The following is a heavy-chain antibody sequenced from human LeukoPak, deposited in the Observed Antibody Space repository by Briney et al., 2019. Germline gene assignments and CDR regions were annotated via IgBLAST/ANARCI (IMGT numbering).Heavy chain of an antibody. Sequence: PSETLSLTCTVSGGSVSSYYWSWIRQPPGKGLEWIGYIYYSGSTNYNPSLKSRVTISVDTSKNQFSLKLSSVTAADTAVYYCARVELLGSSGWPFDYRGRGTLVTVSS. J-gene: IGHJ4*02. CDR3: ARVELLGSSGWPFDY. CDR1: GGSVSSYY. V-gene: IGHV4-59*02. D-gene: IGHD6-19*01. CDR2: IYYSGST.